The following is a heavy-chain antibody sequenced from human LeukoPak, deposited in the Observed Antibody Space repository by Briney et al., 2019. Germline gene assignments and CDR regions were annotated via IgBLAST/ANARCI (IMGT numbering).Heavy chain of an antibody. V-gene: IGHV4-34*01. D-gene: IGHD3-3*01. J-gene: IGHJ4*02. CDR2: INHSGST. CDR1: DGSFSDYY. CDR3: ASFGVEGITIFGVVPSPS. Sequence: SETLSLTCAVYDGSFSDYYWSWIRQTPGKGLEWIGEINHSGSTSYNSSLKSRVTISVDTSKNQFSLKLSSVTAADTAVYYCASFGVEGITIFGVVPSPSWGQGTLVTVSS.